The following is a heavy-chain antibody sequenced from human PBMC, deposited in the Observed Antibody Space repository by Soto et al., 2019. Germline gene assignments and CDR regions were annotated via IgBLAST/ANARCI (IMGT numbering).Heavy chain of an antibody. CDR2: INAGNDNT. CDR1: GYTFTAFA. D-gene: IGHD3-10*01. J-gene: IGHJ6*02. Sequence: QVQLVQSGAEVKKPGASVKVSCKASGYTFTAFAIHWVRQAPGLRPEWMGWINAGNDNTKSSQKFQGRVTITMDTSPSTAYMELSTLRSEDTAVYYCAREAPYHGSGMYGDGMDVWGQGTTVTVSS. V-gene: IGHV1-3*01. CDR3: AREAPYHGSGMYGDGMDV.